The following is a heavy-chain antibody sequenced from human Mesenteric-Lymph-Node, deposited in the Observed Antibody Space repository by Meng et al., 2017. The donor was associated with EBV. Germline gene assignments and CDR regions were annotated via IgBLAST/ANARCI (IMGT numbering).Heavy chain of an antibody. D-gene: IGHD3-10*01. J-gene: IGHJ4*02. CDR2: ISSSSSYI. CDR1: GFTFSSYN. Sequence: EVQLVESGGGLVKPGGSLRLSCAASGFTFSSYNMNWVRQAPGKGLEWVSSISSSSSYIYYADSVKGRFTISRDNAKNSLYLQMNSLRAEDTAVYYCARVISADGRLDYWGQGTLVTVSS. V-gene: IGHV3-21*01. CDR3: ARVISADGRLDY.